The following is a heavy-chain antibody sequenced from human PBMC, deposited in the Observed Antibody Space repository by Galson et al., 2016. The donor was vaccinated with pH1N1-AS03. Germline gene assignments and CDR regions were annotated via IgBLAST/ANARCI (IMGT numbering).Heavy chain of an antibody. V-gene: IGHV5-51*03. CDR3: ARPSPLGIPGRKGLYAFDL. CDR1: GYNFMSYW. Sequence: QSGAEVKKPGESLKISCKVSGYNFMSYWIGWVRQMPGKGLEWLGIMYPEDSDVRYSPSLRGQVTISADKSIGTAYLQWTSLEASDTAIYFCARPSPLGIPGRKGLYAFDLWGQGTKVTVSS. D-gene: IGHD7-27*01. CDR2: MYPEDSDV. J-gene: IGHJ3*01.